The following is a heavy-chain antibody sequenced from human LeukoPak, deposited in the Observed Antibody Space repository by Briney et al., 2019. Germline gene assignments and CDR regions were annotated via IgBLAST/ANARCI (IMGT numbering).Heavy chain of an antibody. Sequence: GGSLRLSCAASGFTFSSYAMNWVRQAPGKGLEWVSAITGSGGRTYYADSVKGRFTISRDNSKNTLYLKMNSLRAEDTAVYYCAREAAAGGGYTDYWGQGTLVTVSS. CDR2: ITGSGGRT. J-gene: IGHJ4*02. D-gene: IGHD6-13*01. CDR3: AREAAAGGGYTDY. CDR1: GFTFSSYA. V-gene: IGHV3-23*01.